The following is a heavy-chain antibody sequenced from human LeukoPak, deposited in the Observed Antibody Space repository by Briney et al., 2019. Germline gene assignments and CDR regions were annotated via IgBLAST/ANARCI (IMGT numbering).Heavy chain of an antibody. CDR3: ARAPITSPFYFDS. V-gene: IGHV3-20*04. J-gene: IGHJ4*02. CDR1: GFAFDEHG. Sequence: GGSLRLSCTASGFAFDEHGMSWVRQVPGKGLEWVSGINWSGGSTAYTDPFRCRFTISRDNAKNSLYLQMDSLRAEDTALYYCARAPITSPFYFDSWGQGTLVTVSS. CDR2: INWSGGST. D-gene: IGHD2-2*01.